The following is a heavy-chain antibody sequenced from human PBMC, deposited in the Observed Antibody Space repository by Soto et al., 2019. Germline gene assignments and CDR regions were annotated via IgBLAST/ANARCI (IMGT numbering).Heavy chain of an antibody. J-gene: IGHJ4*02. CDR1: GGSVSTYY. CDR3: ARDGVGPFDY. D-gene: IGHD3-3*01. CDR2: TSYSGNT. Sequence: QVQLQESGPELLKPSETLSLTCTISGGSVSTYYWSWIRQPPGKELEWIGLTSYSGNTNYNPSLKSRVAMAVDTSKNQFSLTLSSVTAADTAVYYCARDGVGPFDYWGQGTLVTVSS. V-gene: IGHV4-59*02.